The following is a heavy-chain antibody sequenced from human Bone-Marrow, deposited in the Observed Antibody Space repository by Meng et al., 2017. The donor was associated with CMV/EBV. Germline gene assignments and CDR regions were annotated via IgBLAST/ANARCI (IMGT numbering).Heavy chain of an antibody. CDR1: GFTFSSYA. D-gene: IGHD1-26*01. V-gene: IGHV3-23*03. Sequence: GESLKISCAASGFTFSSYAMSWVRQAPGKGLEWVSVIYSGGSSTYYADSVKGRFTISRDNSKNTLYLQMNSLRAEDTAVYYCAKEATGGSYYGFLNWFDPWGQGTLVTVSS. CDR2: IYSGGSST. CDR3: AKEATGGSYYGFLNWFDP. J-gene: IGHJ5*02.